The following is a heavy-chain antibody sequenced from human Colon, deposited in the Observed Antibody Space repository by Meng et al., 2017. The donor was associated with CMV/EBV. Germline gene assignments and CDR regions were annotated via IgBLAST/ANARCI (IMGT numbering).Heavy chain of an antibody. CDR2: ISYDGGNK. CDR1: GFSFSNSA. D-gene: IGHD5-18*01. CDR3: AKWDTSMATLDY. Sequence: CAASGFSFSNSAMPWVRQSPGKGLEWVAVISYDGGNKNYADSVKGRFTISRDNSKSTLYLQMNSLSPDDTAVYYCAKWDTSMATLDYWGRGTLVTVSS. V-gene: IGHV3-30-3*02. J-gene: IGHJ4*02.